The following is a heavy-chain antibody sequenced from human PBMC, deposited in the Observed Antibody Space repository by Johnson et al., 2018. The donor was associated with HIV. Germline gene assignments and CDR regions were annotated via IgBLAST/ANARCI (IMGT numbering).Heavy chain of an antibody. V-gene: IGHV3-20*04. CDR2: INWNGGRT. CDR1: GFRFDDYG. Sequence: VQLVESGGGLVRPGGSLRLSCTVAGFRFDDYGMSWVRQAPGKGLEWISTINWNGGRTGYVASLKGRFTISRDNAKNSLYLQLDSLRPEDTALYYCVRGGLGYQNFHDRFDVWGQGTVVTVSS. CDR3: VRGGLGYQNFHDRFDV. D-gene: IGHD3-16*02. J-gene: IGHJ3*01.